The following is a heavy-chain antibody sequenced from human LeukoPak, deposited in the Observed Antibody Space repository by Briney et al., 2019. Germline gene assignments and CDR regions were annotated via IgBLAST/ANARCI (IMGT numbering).Heavy chain of an antibody. CDR2: INPNSGGT. CDR1: GYTFTGYY. CDR3: ARDESSGWYYLY. J-gene: IGHJ4*02. D-gene: IGHD6-19*01. Sequence: ASVNVSCKASGYTFTGYYMHWVRQAPGQGLEWMGWINPNSGGTNYAQKFQGRVTMTRDTSISTAYMELSRLRSDDTAVYYCARDESSGWYYLYWGQGTLVTVSS. V-gene: IGHV1-2*02.